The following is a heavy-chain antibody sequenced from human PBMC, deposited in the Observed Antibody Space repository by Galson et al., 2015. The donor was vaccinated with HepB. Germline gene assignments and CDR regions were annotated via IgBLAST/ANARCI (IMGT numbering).Heavy chain of an antibody. CDR1: GFTVSSNY. CDR2: IYSGGST. J-gene: IGHJ6*02. D-gene: IGHD6-6*01. V-gene: IGHV3-66*01. CDR3: ARGPAARYYYYGMDV. Sequence: SLRLSCAASGFTVSSNYMSWVRQAPGKGLEWVSVIYSGGSTYYADSVKGRFTISRDNSKNTLYLQMNSLRAEDTAVYYCARGPAARYYYYGMDVWGQGTTVTVSS.